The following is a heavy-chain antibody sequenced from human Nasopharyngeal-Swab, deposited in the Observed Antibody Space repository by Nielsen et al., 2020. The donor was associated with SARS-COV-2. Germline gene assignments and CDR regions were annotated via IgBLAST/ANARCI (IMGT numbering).Heavy chain of an antibody. CDR1: GYTFSFYW. D-gene: IGHD2-2*01. J-gene: IGHJ5*02. CDR2: IYPSASDT. V-gene: IGHV5-51*01. CDR3: ARHGGFCSSTNCYGGWFDL. Sequence: GESLKISCQGSGYTFSFYWIALVRQIPGQGLVWIGMIYPSASDTRYSTYFQGQVTMSVDKSLHTAYLHWSSLKASDTAMYYCARHGGFCSSTNCYGGWFDLWGQGTQVIVSS.